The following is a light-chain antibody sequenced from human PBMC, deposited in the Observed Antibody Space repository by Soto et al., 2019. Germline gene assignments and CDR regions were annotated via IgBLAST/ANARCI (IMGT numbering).Light chain of an antibody. CDR1: QSISSD. CDR2: DSS. V-gene: IGKV3-15*01. J-gene: IGKJ1*01. Sequence: IVMTQSPATLSVSPGERATLSCRASQSISSDIGWYQQRPGQAPRLLIFDSSTRAPGIPARFSGSGSGTEFTLTISSVQSEDFAIYYCQQFNKWPRTFGQGTRVEIK. CDR3: QQFNKWPRT.